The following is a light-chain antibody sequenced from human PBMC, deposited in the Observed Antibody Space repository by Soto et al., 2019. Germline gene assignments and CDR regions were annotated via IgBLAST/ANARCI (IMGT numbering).Light chain of an antibody. V-gene: IGLV2-14*01. CDR3: SSYTSSSTPYV. J-gene: IGLJ1*01. CDR1: SSDVGGYNY. CDR2: DVS. Sequence: SALTQPASVSGSPGQSITISCTGTSSDVGGYNYVSWYQQHPGKAPKLMIYDVSNRPSGVSNRFSGSKSGNTASLTISGLQAEDEADYYGSSYTSSSTPYVFGTGTKVTVL.